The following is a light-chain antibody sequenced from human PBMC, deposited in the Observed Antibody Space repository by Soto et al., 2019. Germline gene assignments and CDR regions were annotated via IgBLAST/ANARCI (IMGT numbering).Light chain of an antibody. J-gene: IGLJ2*01. CDR2: DNN. V-gene: IGLV1-51*01. CDR3: GTWDSSLSAGV. CDR1: SSNIGSNT. Sequence: QSVLTQPPSASGTPGQRVTVSCSGSSSNIGSNTVNWYQQLPGTAPKLLIYDNNQRPSGVPDRFSGSKSGTSATLGITGLQTGDEADYYCGTWDSSLSAGVFGGGTQLTVL.